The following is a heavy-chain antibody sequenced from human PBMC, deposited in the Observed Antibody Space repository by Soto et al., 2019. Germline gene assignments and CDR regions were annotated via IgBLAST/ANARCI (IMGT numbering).Heavy chain of an antibody. D-gene: IGHD2-8*01. CDR1: GYSISSVYY. J-gene: IGHJ6*02. CDR3: ERDQGIILYTPYYYYCMDV. V-gene: IGHV4-38-2*02. Sequence: SETLSLTCAVSGYSISSVYYWGLIRQPPGKGLEWIGSIYHSGSTYYNPSLKSRVTISVDTSKNQFSLKLSSVTAADTAVYYCERDQGIILYTPYYYYCMDVWGQGNMVTVFS. CDR2: IYHSGST.